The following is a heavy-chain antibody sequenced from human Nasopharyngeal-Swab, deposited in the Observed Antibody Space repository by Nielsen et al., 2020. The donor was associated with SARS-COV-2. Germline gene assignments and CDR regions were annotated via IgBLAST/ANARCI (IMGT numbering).Heavy chain of an antibody. CDR2: INPNNGET. Sequence: ASVKVSCKASGYTFTSHAIHWVRQAPGQGLEWMGWINPNNGETKYSQKFQDRVTITRDTSATIVYMELSSLRSRDTAVYYCAKAGASIPGNWFDRWGQGTLVSVSS. CDR3: AKAGASIPGNWFDR. J-gene: IGHJ5*02. D-gene: IGHD2-21*01. V-gene: IGHV1-3*01. CDR1: GYTFTSHA.